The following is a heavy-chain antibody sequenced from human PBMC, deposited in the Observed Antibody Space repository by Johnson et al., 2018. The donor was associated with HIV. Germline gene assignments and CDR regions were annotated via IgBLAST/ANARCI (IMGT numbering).Heavy chain of an antibody. CDR3: ARGKKQWLDEDAFDI. D-gene: IGHD6-19*01. J-gene: IGHJ3*02. CDR1: GFTFDDYA. CDR2: INWNGGSI. Sequence: VQLVESGGGLVQPGRSLRLSCAASGFTFDDYAMSWVRQVPGKGLEGVSGINWNGGSIGYADSVKGRFTISRDNAKKSLYLQMNSLRDEDTALYYCARGKKQWLDEDAFDIWGQGTMVTVSS. V-gene: IGHV3-20*04.